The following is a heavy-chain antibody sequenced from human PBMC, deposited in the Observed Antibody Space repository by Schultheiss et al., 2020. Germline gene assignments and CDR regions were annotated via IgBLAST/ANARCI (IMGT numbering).Heavy chain of an antibody. CDR1: GFTFSSYA. Sequence: GSLRLSCAASGFTFSSYAMSWVRQAPGKGLEWIGSIYYSGSTYYNPSLKSRVTISVDKSKNQFSLKLSSVTAADTAVYYCARGPLYYYDSSGYYWGQGTLVTVSS. CDR2: IYYSGST. V-gene: IGHV4-39*07. J-gene: IGHJ4*02. D-gene: IGHD3-22*01. CDR3: ARGPLYYYDSSGYY.